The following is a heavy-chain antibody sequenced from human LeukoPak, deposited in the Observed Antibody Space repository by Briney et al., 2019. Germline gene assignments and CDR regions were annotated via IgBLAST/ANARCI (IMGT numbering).Heavy chain of an antibody. V-gene: IGHV3-48*03. CDR3: ARVVDHDYGDYYLDY. CDR2: ISSSGSTI. J-gene: IGHJ4*02. D-gene: IGHD4-17*01. Sequence: PGGSLILSCAASGFTFSSYEMNWVRQAPGKGLEWVSYISSSGSTIYYADSVKGRFTISRDNSKNTLYLQMNSLRAEDTAVYYCARVVDHDYGDYYLDYWGQGTLVTVSS. CDR1: GFTFSSYE.